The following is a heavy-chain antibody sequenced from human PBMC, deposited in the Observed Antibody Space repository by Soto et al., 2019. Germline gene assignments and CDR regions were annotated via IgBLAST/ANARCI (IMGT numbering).Heavy chain of an antibody. CDR3: VRGSYDSSWY. J-gene: IGHJ4*02. CDR2: TSYRSTCKY. D-gene: IGHD6-13*01. CDR1: GDSVSSNSAA. Sequence: QVQLQQSGPGLVKPSQTLSLTCAISGDSVSSNSAAWHWIRQSPSRGLEWLGRTSYRSTCKYESAVSVQRRISINPDTSKNQFSLQLNFVPAEDTAGYYCVRGSYDSSWYWGQGTLVTVSS. V-gene: IGHV6-1*01.